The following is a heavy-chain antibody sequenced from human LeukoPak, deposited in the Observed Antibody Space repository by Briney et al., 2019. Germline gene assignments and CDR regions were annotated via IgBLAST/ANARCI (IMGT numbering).Heavy chain of an antibody. CDR3: ATAVPTDYDFWSGYSA. J-gene: IGHJ5*02. CDR1: GYTFTGYY. D-gene: IGHD3-3*01. V-gene: IGHV1-2*06. CDR2: INPNSGGT. Sequence: GASVKVSCKASGYTFTGYYMHWVRQAPGRGLEWMGRINPNSGGTNYAQKFQGRVTMTEDTSTDTAYMELSSLRSEDTAVYYCATAVPTDYDFWSGYSAWGQGTLVTVSS.